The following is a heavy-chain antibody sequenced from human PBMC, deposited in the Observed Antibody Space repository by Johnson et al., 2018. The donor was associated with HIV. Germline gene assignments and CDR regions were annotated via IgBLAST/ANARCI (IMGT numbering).Heavy chain of an antibody. D-gene: IGHD3-22*01. CDR1: GFTFSSYG. Sequence: QMLLVESGGGVVQPGRSLRLSCAASGFTFSSYGMHWVRQAPGKGLEWVAVISYDGSNKYYADSVKGRFTISRDNSKNTLYLQMNSLRAEDTAVYYCAKEGGRITMIVGEPDAFDIWGQGTMVTVSS. J-gene: IGHJ3*02. V-gene: IGHV3-30*18. CDR2: ISYDGSNK. CDR3: AKEGGRITMIVGEPDAFDI.